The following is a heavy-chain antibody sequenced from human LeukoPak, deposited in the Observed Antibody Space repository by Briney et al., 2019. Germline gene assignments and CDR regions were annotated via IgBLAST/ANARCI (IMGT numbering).Heavy chain of an antibody. V-gene: IGHV1-3*01. J-gene: IGHJ4*02. CDR1: GYTFTSYA. CDR2: INAGNSNT. CDR3: ARVYSSGWPFDY. D-gene: IGHD6-19*01. Sequence: GASVKVSCKASGYTFTSYAMHWVRQAPGQRLEWMGWINAGNSNTKYSQKFQGRVTITRDTSASTAYMELSSLRSEDTAVYYCARVYSSGWPFDYWGQGTLVTVSS.